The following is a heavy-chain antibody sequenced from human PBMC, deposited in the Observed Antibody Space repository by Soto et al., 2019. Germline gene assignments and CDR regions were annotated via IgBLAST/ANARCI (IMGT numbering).Heavy chain of an antibody. J-gene: IGHJ4*02. CDR2: ISDSSSTI. CDR3: ASEVGETGY. CDR1: GFTFNSHT. V-gene: IGHV3-48*04. Sequence: EVQLVESGGGLVQPGGSLRLSCVASGFTFNSHTMNWVRQAPGKGLEWLSYISDSSSTIYYADSVKGRFTISRDNAKNSLYLQMNSLRADDTAVYYCASEVGETGYWGQGTLVTVSS. D-gene: IGHD1-26*01.